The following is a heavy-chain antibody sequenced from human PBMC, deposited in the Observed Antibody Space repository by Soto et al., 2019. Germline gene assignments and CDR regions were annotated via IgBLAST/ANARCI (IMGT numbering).Heavy chain of an antibody. CDR1: GGSISSDY. Sequence: QVQLQESGPGLVKPSETLSLTCTVSGGSISSDYWSWIRQPPGKGLEWIGYIYYSGSTNYSPSLKSRVIISVDTSKKQLSLKLSSVTAADTAVSYCASTTRGWLGELGFDPWGQGTLVTVSS. J-gene: IGHJ5*02. CDR2: IYYSGST. CDR3: ASTTRGWLGELGFDP. V-gene: IGHV4-59*08. D-gene: IGHD1-1*01.